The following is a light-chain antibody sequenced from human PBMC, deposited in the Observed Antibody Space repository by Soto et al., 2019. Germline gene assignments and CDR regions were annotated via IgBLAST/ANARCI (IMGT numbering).Light chain of an antibody. Sequence: DIQMTQSPSTLSASVGDRVTITCRASQGIGKNLAWYQQKPGKVPKVLIYTASTLHSGVPSRFSGSGSGTDFTLTINSLQHEDVATYFCQKYDSVPWSFGQGTRVEI. J-gene: IGKJ1*01. CDR1: QGIGKN. CDR2: TAS. CDR3: QKYDSVPWS. V-gene: IGKV1-27*01.